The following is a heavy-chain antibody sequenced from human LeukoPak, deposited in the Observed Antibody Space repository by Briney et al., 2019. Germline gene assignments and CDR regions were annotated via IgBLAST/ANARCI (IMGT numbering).Heavy chain of an antibody. CDR3: ARGDYYDSSGYYYGFDY. J-gene: IGHJ4*02. Sequence: PSETLSLTCAVSGGSISSGGYSWSWIRQPPGKGLEGIGYIYRSGSTYYNPSLKSRVPISVDRSKNQFSLKLSSVTAADTAVYYCARGDYYDSSGYYYGFDYGGQGTRVTVSS. CDR2: IYRSGST. D-gene: IGHD3-22*01. V-gene: IGHV4-30-2*01. CDR1: GGSISSGGYS.